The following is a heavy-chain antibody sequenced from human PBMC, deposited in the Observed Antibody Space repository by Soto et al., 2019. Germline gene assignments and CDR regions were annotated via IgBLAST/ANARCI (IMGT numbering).Heavy chain of an antibody. CDR2: INANNGNT. CDR1: GYTFTSYD. V-gene: IGHV1-18*01. J-gene: IGHJ6*02. CDR3: ARDGRIAVAGGYYYYGMDV. Sequence: GASVKVSCKASGYTFTSYDINWVRQATGQGLEWMGWINANNGNTNYAQKLQGRVTMTTDTSTSTAYMELRSLRSDDTAVYYCARDGRIAVAGGYYYYGMDVWGQGTTVTVSS. D-gene: IGHD6-19*01.